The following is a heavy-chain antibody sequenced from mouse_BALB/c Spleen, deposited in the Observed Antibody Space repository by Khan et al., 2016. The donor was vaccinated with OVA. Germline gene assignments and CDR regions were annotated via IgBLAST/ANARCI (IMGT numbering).Heavy chain of an antibody. J-gene: IGHJ4*01. D-gene: IGHD1-1*01. Sequence: DLVKPGASVKLSCKASGYTFTSYWINWIKQRPGQGLEWIGHISPGSGNAYYNKIFTVKATLTVDTSSTPASIQLTSLSSEYSAGYFCARSNYCGSGLYAMDYWGQGTSVTVSS. CDR2: ISPGSGNA. V-gene: IGHV1S41*01. CDR3: ARSNYCGSGLYAMDY. CDR1: GYTFTSYW.